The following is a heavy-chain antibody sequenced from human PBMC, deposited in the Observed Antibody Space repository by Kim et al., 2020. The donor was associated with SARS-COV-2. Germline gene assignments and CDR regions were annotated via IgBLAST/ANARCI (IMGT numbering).Heavy chain of an antibody. CDR2: INYRVII. V-gene: IGHV4-34*01. Sequence: INYRVIIFYNPSLKGRVTISGDTSKNQISLNLRSVTAADTAVYYCARSLMYWGQGTLVTVSS. D-gene: IGHD2-8*01. J-gene: IGHJ4*02. CDR3: ARSLMY.